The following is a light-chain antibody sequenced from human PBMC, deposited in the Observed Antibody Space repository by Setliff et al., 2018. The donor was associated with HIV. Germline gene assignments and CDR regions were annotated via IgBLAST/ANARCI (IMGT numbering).Light chain of an antibody. J-gene: IGLJ1*01. CDR1: SSDVGRRNY. CDR2: DVS. V-gene: IGLV2-14*01. CDR3: SSYTSSYTFV. Sequence: QSVLTQPASVSGSPGQSITISCTGTSSDVGRRNYVSWYQQHPGKAPKLIIYDVSDRPSGVSDRFSGSKCGNTASLTISGLQTEDEAVYYCSSYTSSYTFVFGTGTKGTVL.